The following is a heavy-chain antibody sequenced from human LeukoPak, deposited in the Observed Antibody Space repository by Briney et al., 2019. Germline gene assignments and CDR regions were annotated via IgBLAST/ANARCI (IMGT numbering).Heavy chain of an antibody. D-gene: IGHD2-2*01. CDR3: ARANFLYCSSTTCLFDS. J-gene: IGHJ4*02. Sequence: ASVKVSCKASGYTFTDYYMHWVRQAPGQGFEWMGWINPNDGDTNYAQKFQGRVTMTRDTSISTAHMEVSRLRSDDTAVYYCARANFLYCSSTTCLFDSWGQGTLVTVSS. CDR2: INPNDGDT. V-gene: IGHV1-2*02. CDR1: GYTFTDYY.